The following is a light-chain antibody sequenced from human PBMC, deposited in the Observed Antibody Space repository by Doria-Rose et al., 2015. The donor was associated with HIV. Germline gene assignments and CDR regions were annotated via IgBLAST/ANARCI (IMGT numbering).Light chain of an antibody. CDR2: EVT. Sequence: GGHDSVSWYQQHPGKAPKLLIYEVTVRPSGISNRFSASKSANTASLTISGLRTEDEADYYCSSYSSTTTPVVFGGGTKLTVL. V-gene: IGLV2-14*01. CDR1: GGHDS. CDR3: SSYSSTTTPVV. J-gene: IGLJ2*01.